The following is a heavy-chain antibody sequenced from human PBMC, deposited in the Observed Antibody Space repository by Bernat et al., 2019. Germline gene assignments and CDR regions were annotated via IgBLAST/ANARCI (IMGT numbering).Heavy chain of an antibody. Sequence: EVQLLESGGGLVQPGGSLRLSCAASGFTFISYAMSWVRQAPGKGLEWVSGISGSGYSTYYADSVKGRFTISRDNSKNTLYLEVNSLRAEDTAVYFCAKGSSSGWLYNYFDYWGQGTLVTVSS. V-gene: IGHV3-23*01. CDR2: ISGSGYST. CDR3: AKGSSSGWLYNYFDY. J-gene: IGHJ4*02. D-gene: IGHD6-19*01. CDR1: GFTFISYA.